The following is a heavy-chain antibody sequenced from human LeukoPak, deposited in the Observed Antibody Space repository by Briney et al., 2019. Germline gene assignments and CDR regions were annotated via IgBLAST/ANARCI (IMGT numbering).Heavy chain of an antibody. J-gene: IGHJ4*02. CDR3: ARVPNDSANYAAIDY. CDR1: GFTFSSYA. CDR2: ISGSGGST. D-gene: IGHD4/OR15-4a*01. Sequence: GGSLRLSCAASGFTFSSYAMHWVRQAPGKGLEWVSAISGSGGSTYYADSVKGRFTISRDNSKNTLYLQMNSLRAADTAVYYCARVPNDSANYAAIDYWGQGTLVTVSS. V-gene: IGHV3-23*01.